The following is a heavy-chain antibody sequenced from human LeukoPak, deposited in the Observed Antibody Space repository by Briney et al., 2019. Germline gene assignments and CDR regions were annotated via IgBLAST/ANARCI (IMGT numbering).Heavy chain of an antibody. D-gene: IGHD2-2*01. J-gene: IGHJ4*02. CDR2: INPSGGGT. CDR3: AREGCSSTSCYPDY. CDR1: GYTFTRYY. V-gene: IGHV1-46*01. Sequence: GASVKVSCKASGYTFTRYYMHWVRQAPGQRLEWIGIINPSGGGTSNAQKFQGRVTMTRDTSTSTDYMELSRLRSEDTAVYYCAREGCSSTSCYPDYWGKGTLVTVSS.